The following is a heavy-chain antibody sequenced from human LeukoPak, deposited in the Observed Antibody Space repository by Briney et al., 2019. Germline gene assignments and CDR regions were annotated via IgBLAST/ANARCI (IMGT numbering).Heavy chain of an antibody. CDR3: AKWGDYDILTGYYVSDF. V-gene: IGHV3-23*01. CDR2: ITGSGDTT. D-gene: IGHD3-9*01. Sequence: GASLRLSCAASGFIFRNYALSWVRQAPGKGLEWVSAITGSGDTTYYADSVKGRFTISRDNSKNTLYVEMNTLRAEDTAVYYCAKWGDYDILTGYYVSDFWGQGTLVTVSS. CDR1: GFIFRNYA. J-gene: IGHJ4*02.